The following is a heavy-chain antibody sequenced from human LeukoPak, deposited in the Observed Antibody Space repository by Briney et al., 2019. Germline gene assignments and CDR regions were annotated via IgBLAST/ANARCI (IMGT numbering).Heavy chain of an antibody. CDR3: ARDRLSYYYYYYMDV. V-gene: IGHV4-4*07. CDR2: IYTSGST. J-gene: IGHJ6*03. Sequence: SETLSLTCTVSGGSISSYYWSWIRQPAGKGLEWIGRIYTSGSTNYNPSLKSRVTMSVDTSKNQSSLKLSSVTAADTAVYYCARDRLSYYYYYYMDVWGKGTTVTVSS. CDR1: GGSISSYY.